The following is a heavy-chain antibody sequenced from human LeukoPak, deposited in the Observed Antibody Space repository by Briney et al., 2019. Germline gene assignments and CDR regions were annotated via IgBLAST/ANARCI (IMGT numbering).Heavy chain of an antibody. CDR2: IKQDGSEK. CDR1: GFTFSSYW. Sequence: GGPLRLSCAASGFTFSSYWMSWVRQAPGKGLEWVANIKQDGSEKYYVDSVKGRFTISRDNAKNSLYLQMNSLRAEDTAVYYCARLVVVAAHTGWFDPWGQGTLVTVSS. J-gene: IGHJ5*02. CDR3: ARLVVVAAHTGWFDP. V-gene: IGHV3-7*01. D-gene: IGHD2-15*01.